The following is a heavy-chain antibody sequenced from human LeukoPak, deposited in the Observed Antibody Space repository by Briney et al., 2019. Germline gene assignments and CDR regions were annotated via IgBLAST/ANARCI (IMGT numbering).Heavy chain of an antibody. CDR3: AKNNWSSGWYVDY. CDR1: GFTFDDYA. D-gene: IGHD6-19*01. CDR2: ISGDGDST. J-gene: IGHJ4*02. V-gene: IGHV3-43*02. Sequence: GGSLRLSCAASGFTFDDYAMHWVRQAPGKGLGWVSLISGDGDSTYYADSVKGRFTISRDNSKNSLYLQMNSLRTEDTALYYCAKNNWSSGWYVDYWGQGTLVTVSS.